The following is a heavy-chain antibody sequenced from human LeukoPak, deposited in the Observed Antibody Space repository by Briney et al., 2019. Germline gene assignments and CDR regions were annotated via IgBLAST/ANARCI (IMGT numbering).Heavy chain of an antibody. CDR3: AKIGYYYDSSGFDY. Sequence: HPGGSLRLSCAASGFTFSSYAMHWVRQAPGKGLEWVAVISYDGSNKYYADSVKGRFTISRDNSKNTLYLQMNSLRAEDTAVYYCAKIGYYYDSSGFDYWGQGTLVTVSS. D-gene: IGHD3-22*01. CDR1: GFTFSSYA. V-gene: IGHV3-30-3*02. CDR2: ISYDGSNK. J-gene: IGHJ4*02.